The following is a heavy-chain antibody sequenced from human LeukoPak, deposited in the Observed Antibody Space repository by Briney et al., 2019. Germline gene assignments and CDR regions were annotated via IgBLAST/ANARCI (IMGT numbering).Heavy chain of an antibody. J-gene: IGHJ3*02. V-gene: IGHV3-53*05. CDR3: AKDMMAIVGGTTSAFDM. D-gene: IGHD1-26*01. CDR1: GFTVSSNS. Sequence: GGSLRLSCTVSGFTVSSNSMSWVRQAPGKGLEWVSFIYSDNTHYSDSVKGRFTISRDNAKNSLYLQMNSLRAEDTALYYCAKDMMAIVGGTTSAFDMWGQGTMVTVSS. CDR2: IYSDNT.